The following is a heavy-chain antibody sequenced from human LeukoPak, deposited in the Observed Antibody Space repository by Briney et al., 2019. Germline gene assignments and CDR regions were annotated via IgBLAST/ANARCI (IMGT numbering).Heavy chain of an antibody. CDR1: GGSISSYY. CDR3: ARDRDYYDPKGTFDI. V-gene: IGHV4-4*07. CDR2: IYTSGST. D-gene: IGHD3-22*01. Sequence: SETLSLTCTVSGGSISSYYWSWTRQPAGKGLEWIGRIYTSGSTNYNPSLKSRVTMSVDTSKNQFSLKLSSVTAADTAVYYCARDRDYYDPKGTFDIWGQGTMVTVSS. J-gene: IGHJ3*02.